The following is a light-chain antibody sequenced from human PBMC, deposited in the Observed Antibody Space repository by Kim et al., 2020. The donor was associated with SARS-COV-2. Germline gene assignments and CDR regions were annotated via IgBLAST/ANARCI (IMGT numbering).Light chain of an antibody. CDR3: CSYAGSTTWV. CDR1: NSDVGSYNL. CDR2: DVT. J-gene: IGLJ3*02. Sequence: QSVVTQPASVSGSPGQSITISCTGTNSDVGSYNLVSWYQQHPGKAPKLMIYDVTKRPSGVSSRFSGSKSGSTASLTVSGLQAEDEADYYCCSYAGSTTWVFGGGTQLTVL. V-gene: IGLV2-23*02.